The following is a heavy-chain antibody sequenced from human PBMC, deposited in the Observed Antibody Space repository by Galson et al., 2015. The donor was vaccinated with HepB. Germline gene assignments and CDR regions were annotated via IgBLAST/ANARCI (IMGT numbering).Heavy chain of an antibody. D-gene: IGHD3-9*01. Sequence: SLRLSCAASGFTFSSYAMHWVRQAPGKGLEWVAVISYDGSNKYYADSVKGRFTISRDNSKNTLYLQMNSLRAEDTAVYYCARSPGRLYYDILTGYREPLDYWGQGTLVTVSS. V-gene: IGHV3-30*04. CDR1: GFTFSSYA. J-gene: IGHJ4*02. CDR3: ARSPGRLYYDILTGYREPLDY. CDR2: ISYDGSNK.